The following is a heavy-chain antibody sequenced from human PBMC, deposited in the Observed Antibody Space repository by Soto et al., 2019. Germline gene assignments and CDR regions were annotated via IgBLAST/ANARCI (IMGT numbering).Heavy chain of an antibody. V-gene: IGHV4-34*01. Sequence: SETLSLTCAVYGGSFSGYYWSWIRQPPGKGLEWIGEINHSGSTNYNPSLKSRVTISVDASKNQFSLKLSSVTAADTAVYYCASKGHYFDYWGQGTLVTVSS. CDR1: GGSFSGYY. CDR3: ASKGHYFDY. J-gene: IGHJ4*02. CDR2: INHSGST.